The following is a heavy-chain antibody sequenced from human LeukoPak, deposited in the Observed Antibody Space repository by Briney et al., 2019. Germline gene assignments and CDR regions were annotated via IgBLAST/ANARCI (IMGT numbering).Heavy chain of an antibody. Sequence: GGSLRLSCAASGFTFSSYSMNWVRQAPGKGLEWVSSISSSSSYIYYADSVKGRFTISRDNAKNSLYLQMNSLRAEDTAVYYCAREATYVDTAIIDYWGQGTLVTVSS. D-gene: IGHD5-18*01. J-gene: IGHJ4*02. CDR2: ISSSSSYI. CDR3: AREATYVDTAIIDY. V-gene: IGHV3-21*01. CDR1: GFTFSSYS.